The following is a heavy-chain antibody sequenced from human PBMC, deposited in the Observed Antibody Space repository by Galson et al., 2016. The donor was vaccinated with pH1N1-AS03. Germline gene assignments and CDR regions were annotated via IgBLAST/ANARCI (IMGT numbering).Heavy chain of an antibody. CDR2: IHPFGTT. V-gene: IGHV4-34*01. CDR1: GESFINFY. Sequence: SETLSLTCSVYGESFINFYWSWIRQPPGKGLEWIGEIHPFGTTDYNPSLGSRVPMSFDTSTKQFSRRLTSVTAADTAVYYCARGLDHCKNGLNWGPGTLVTVSS. CDR3: ARGLDHCKNGLN. J-gene: IGHJ4*02. D-gene: IGHD2/OR15-2a*01.